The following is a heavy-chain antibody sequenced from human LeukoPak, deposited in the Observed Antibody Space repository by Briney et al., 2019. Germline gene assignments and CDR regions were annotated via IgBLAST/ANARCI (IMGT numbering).Heavy chain of an antibody. Sequence: SETVSLTCTVSGGSISSYYWSWIRQPPGKGLEWIGYIYYSGSTNYNPSLKSRVSISVDTSKNQFSLRLRSVTAADTAVYYCARRPPDMVAFDYWGQGTLVTVSS. CDR2: IYYSGST. V-gene: IGHV4-59*01. J-gene: IGHJ4*02. CDR1: GGSISSYY. CDR3: ARRPPDMVAFDY. D-gene: IGHD5-18*01.